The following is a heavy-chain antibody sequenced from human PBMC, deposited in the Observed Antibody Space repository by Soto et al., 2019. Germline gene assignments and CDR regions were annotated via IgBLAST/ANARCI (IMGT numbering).Heavy chain of an antibody. CDR3: ATSPSNYYYYYYMDV. Sequence: GASVKVSCKVSGYTLTELSMHWVRQAPGKGLEWMGGFDPEDGETIYAQKFQGRVTMTEDTSTDTAYIELSSLRSEDTAVYYCATSPSNYYYYYYMDVWGKGTTVTVSS. CDR2: FDPEDGET. V-gene: IGHV1-24*01. J-gene: IGHJ6*03. CDR1: GYTLTELS. D-gene: IGHD4-4*01.